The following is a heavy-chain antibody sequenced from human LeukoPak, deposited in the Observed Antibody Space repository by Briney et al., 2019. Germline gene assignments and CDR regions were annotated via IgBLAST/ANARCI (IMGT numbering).Heavy chain of an antibody. CDR2: INHGGST. V-gene: IGHV4-34*01. Sequence: SETLSLTCAVYGTSFSRYYWSWIRQPPGKGLEWIGEINHGGSTTYNPSLKSRVIISIDTSKNQISLNLSSVTAADTAVYYCATYFYGSGSYHNHPNFDSWGQGTLVTVSS. J-gene: IGHJ4*02. CDR1: GTSFSRYY. CDR3: ATYFYGSGSYHNHPNFDS. D-gene: IGHD3-10*01.